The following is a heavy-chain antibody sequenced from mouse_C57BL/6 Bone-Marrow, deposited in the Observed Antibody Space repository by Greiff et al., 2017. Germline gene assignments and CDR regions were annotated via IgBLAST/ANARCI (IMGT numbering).Heavy chain of an antibody. D-gene: IGHD2-1*01. J-gene: IGHJ3*01. V-gene: IGHV1-82*01. CDR2: IYPGDGDT. CDR1: GYAFSSSW. CDR3: ASNYDLAY. Sequence: VKLQQSGPELVKPGASVKISCKASGYAFSSSWMNWVKQRPGKGLEWIGRIYPGDGDTNYNGKFKGKATLTADKSSSTAYMQLRSLTSEDTAVYVCASNYDLAYWVQGTLVTGSA.